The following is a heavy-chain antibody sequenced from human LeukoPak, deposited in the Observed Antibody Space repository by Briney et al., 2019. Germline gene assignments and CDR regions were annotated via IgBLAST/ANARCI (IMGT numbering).Heavy chain of an antibody. D-gene: IGHD3-22*01. Sequence: GGSLRLSCAASGLTFSSYAMTWVRQAPGKGLEWVSGISGSGGTTYYADSVKGRFTISRDNSKNTLYLQMNSLRVEDTAVYYCAKGGRWDYYDSSHWGQGTMVTVTS. CDR1: GLTFSSYA. V-gene: IGHV3-23*01. J-gene: IGHJ3*01. CDR2: ISGSGGTT. CDR3: AKGGRWDYYDSSH.